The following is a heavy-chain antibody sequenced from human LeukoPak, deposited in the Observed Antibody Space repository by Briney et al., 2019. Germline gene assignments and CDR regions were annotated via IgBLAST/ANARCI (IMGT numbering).Heavy chain of an antibody. Sequence: GGSLRLSCAASGFPFSSYWMHWVRQAPGKGLVWVSRINTDGRNTNYADSVKGRFTISRDNTKNTLYLQMSTLRAEDTAVYYCGRLGQGINWFDSWGQGTLVTVSS. J-gene: IGHJ5*01. CDR1: GFPFSSYW. V-gene: IGHV3-74*01. D-gene: IGHD6-13*01. CDR2: INTDGRNT. CDR3: GRLGQGINWFDS.